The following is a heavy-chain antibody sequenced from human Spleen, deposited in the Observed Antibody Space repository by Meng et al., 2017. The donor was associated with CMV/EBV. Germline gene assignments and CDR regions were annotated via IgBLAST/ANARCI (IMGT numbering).Heavy chain of an antibody. V-gene: IGHV3-48*04. Sequence: GGSLRLSCAASGFDFSDLAMNWVRQAPGKGLEWLGYITAGSNPIYYADSVRGRFIMSRDNAKKSLYLQMNSLRAEDTAVYYCARDWGGIDYWGQGTLVTVSS. CDR1: GFDFSDLA. J-gene: IGHJ4*02. CDR2: ITAGSNPI. D-gene: IGHD2-21*01. CDR3: ARDWGGIDY.